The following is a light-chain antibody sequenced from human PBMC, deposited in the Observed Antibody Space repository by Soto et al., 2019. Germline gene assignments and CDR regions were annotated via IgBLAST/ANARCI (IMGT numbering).Light chain of an antibody. CDR1: QSVSSSY. J-gene: IGKJ1*01. V-gene: IGKV3-20*01. CDR3: QQYGSSLWT. Sequence: EIVLTQSPGTLSLSPGEGATLSCRASQSVSSSYVAWYQQKPGQAPRFLIYDGSSRATGIPDRFSGSGSGTDFTLTISRLEPEDFAVYYCQQYGSSLWTFGQGTNVEIK. CDR2: DGS.